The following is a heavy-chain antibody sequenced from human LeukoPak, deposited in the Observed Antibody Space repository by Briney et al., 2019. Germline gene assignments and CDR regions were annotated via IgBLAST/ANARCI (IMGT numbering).Heavy chain of an antibody. CDR1: GFTFSSYA. CDR2: ISPDGGTT. D-gene: IGHD4/OR15-4a*01. Sequence: GGSLRLSCAASGFTFSSYAIHWVRQAQGKGLEYVSAISPDGGTTYYANSVKGRFTISRDNSNNTLYLQMGSLRAEDTAVYYCARRAGAYSHPYDYWGQGTLVTVSS. CDR3: ARRAGAYSHPYDY. V-gene: IGHV3-64*01. J-gene: IGHJ4*02.